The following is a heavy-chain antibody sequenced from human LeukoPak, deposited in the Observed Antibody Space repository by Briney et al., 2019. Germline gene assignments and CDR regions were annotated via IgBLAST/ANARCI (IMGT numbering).Heavy chain of an antibody. CDR3: ARDFGTSSTSSIDVDYYYYMDV. CDR2: IKQDGSEK. J-gene: IGHJ6*03. V-gene: IGHV3-7*01. Sequence: QTGGSLRLSCAASGFTFSSYWMSWVRQAPGKGLEWVANIKQDGSEKYYVVSVKGRFTISRDNAKNSVYLQMNSLRAEDTAVYYCARDFGTSSTSSIDVDYYYYMDVWGKGTTVTVSS. D-gene: IGHD2-2*01. CDR1: GFTFSSYW.